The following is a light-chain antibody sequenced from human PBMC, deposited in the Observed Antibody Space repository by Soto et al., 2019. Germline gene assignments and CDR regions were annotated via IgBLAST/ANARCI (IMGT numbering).Light chain of an antibody. V-gene: IGKV3-15*01. CDR2: VAS. CDR3: QQYNVWPLT. J-gene: IGKJ4*01. Sequence: EIVMTQSPATLSVSPGERATLSCRASQSVSSNLACYQQKPGQTPKLLIDVASTRATGIPARFSGSGSGTEFTLTISSLQSEDFAVYYCQQYNVWPLTFGGGTKVEFK. CDR1: QSVSSN.